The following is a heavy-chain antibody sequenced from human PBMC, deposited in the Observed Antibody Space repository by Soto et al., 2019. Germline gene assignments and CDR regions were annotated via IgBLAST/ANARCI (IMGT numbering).Heavy chain of an antibody. CDR3: ARAGDGRTSVFDY. J-gene: IGHJ4*02. Sequence: QVQLQESGPGLVKSSGTLSLTCAVSSGSITSNNWWSWVRQSPGKGLEWIGEIYHSGRTNYNPSLKSRVTILVDKSKNHFSLQLSSVTAADTAVYYCARAGDGRTSVFDYWGPGTLVTVSS. CDR1: SGSITSNNW. CDR2: IYHSGRT. D-gene: IGHD3-16*01. V-gene: IGHV4-4*02.